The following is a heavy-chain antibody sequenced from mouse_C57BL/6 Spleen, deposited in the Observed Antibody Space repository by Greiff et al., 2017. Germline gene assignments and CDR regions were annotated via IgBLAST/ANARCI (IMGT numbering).Heavy chain of an antibody. V-gene: IGHV5-17*01. CDR2: ISSGSSTI. J-gene: IGHJ4*01. Sequence: EVQGVESGGGLVKPGGSLKLSCAASGFTFSDYGMHWVRQAPEKGLEWVAYISSGSSTIYYADTVKGRFTISRDNAKNTLFLQMTSLRSEDTAMYYCAGLRQEYYYAMDYWGQGTSVTVSS. D-gene: IGHD2-4*01. CDR1: GFTFSDYG. CDR3: AGLRQEYYYAMDY.